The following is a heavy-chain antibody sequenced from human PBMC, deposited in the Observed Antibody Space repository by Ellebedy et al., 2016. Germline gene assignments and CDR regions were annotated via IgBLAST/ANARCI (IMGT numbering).Heavy chain of an antibody. Sequence: SQTLSLTCAVYGGSFSGYYWSWIRQPLGKGLEWIGYIYYSGSTNYNPSLKSRVTISVDTSKNQFSLKLSSVTAADTAVYYCARHGYSYGYRSWGQGTLVTVSS. D-gene: IGHD5-18*01. CDR2: IYYSGST. CDR3: ARHGYSYGYRS. V-gene: IGHV4-59*08. J-gene: IGHJ5*02. CDR1: GGSFSGYY.